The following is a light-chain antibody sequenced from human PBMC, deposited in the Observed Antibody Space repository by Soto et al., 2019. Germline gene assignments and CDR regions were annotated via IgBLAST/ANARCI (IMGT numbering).Light chain of an antibody. CDR2: DAS. J-gene: IGKJ4*01. CDR1: QSVSTF. Sequence: EIVLTQFPATLSLSPGERATLSCRASQSVSTFFAWYQQKPGQAPRLVVYDASKRATGIPARFSGSGSGTDFTLTISSLEPEDFAVYYCQQRSSWRVTFGGGTKVEIK. V-gene: IGKV3-11*01. CDR3: QQRSSWRVT.